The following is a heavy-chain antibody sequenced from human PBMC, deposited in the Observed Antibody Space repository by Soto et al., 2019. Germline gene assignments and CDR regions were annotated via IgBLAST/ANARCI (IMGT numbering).Heavy chain of an antibody. J-gene: IGHJ6*02. V-gene: IGHV3-30*18. D-gene: IGHD2-2*01. CDR2: ISYDGSNK. CDR1: GFTFSSYG. Sequence: QVQLVESGGGVVQPGRSLRLSCAASGFTFSSYGMHWVRQAPGKGLEWVAVISYDGSNKYYADSVKGRFTISRDNSKNTLYLHMNSLRAEDTAVYYCAKTKDIVVVPAAITHYGMDVWGQGTTVTVSS. CDR3: AKTKDIVVVPAAITHYGMDV.